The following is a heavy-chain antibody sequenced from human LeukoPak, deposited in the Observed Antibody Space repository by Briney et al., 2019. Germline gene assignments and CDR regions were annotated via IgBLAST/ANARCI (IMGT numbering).Heavy chain of an antibody. Sequence: PGGSLRLSCAASGFTVSSYWMSWVRQAPGKGLEWSGSIYYSGSTYYNPSLKSRVTISVDTSKNQFSLKLSSVTAADTAVYYCARGRRGDSSGYYYWGQGTLVTVSS. V-gene: IGHV4-39*07. J-gene: IGHJ4*02. CDR2: IYYSGST. D-gene: IGHD3-22*01. CDR1: GFTVSSYW. CDR3: ARGRRGDSSGYYY.